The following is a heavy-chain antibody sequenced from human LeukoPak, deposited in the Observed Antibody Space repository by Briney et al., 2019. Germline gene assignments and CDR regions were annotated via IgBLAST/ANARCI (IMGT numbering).Heavy chain of an antibody. CDR1: GGSFSGYY. D-gene: IGHD2-15*01. V-gene: IGHV4-34*01. CDR3: ARGKGDIVVVVAATYFDY. J-gene: IGHJ4*02. Sequence: SETLSLTCAVYGGSFSGYYWSWIRQPPGKGLEWIGEINHSGSTNYNPSLKSRVTISVDTSKNQFSLKLNSVTAADTAVYYCARGKGDIVVVVAATYFDYWGQGTLVTVSS. CDR2: INHSGST.